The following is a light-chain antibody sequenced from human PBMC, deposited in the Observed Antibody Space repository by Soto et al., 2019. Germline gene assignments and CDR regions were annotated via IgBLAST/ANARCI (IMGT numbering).Light chain of an antibody. CDR2: GAS. J-gene: IGKJ3*01. V-gene: IGKV3-20*01. CDR3: QQYRSAPLFT. CDR1: QSVSSSY. Sequence: EIVLTQSPGTLSLSPGERATLSCRASQSVSSSYLAWYQQKPGQAPRLLIYGASSRATGIPDRFSGSGSGTDFTLTISSLGPEAFELYYCQQYRSAPLFTFGPGTKVDIK.